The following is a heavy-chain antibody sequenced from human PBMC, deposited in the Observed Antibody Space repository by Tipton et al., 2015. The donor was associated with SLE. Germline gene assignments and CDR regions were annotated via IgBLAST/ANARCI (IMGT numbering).Heavy chain of an antibody. D-gene: IGHD1-26*01. CDR2: IYDSGST. J-gene: IGHJ4*02. Sequence: LRLSCAASGFTFSSYSMNWIRQTPGKGLEWIGYIYDSGSTNYNSSLESRVTISVDTSRSQFSLTLSSVTAADTAVYYCARGGWELSFDYWGQGTLVTVSS. CDR1: GFTFSSYS. V-gene: IGHV4-59*01. CDR3: ARGGWELSFDY.